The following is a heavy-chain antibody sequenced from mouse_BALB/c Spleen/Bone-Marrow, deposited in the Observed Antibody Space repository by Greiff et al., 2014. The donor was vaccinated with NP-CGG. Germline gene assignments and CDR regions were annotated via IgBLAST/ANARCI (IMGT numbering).Heavy chain of an antibody. CDR1: GFTFTDYY. D-gene: IGHD2-2*01. CDR3: ARDGYDDY. J-gene: IGHJ2*01. CDR2: IRNKANGYTT. V-gene: IGHV7-3*02. Sequence: EVKLQESGGGLVQPGGSLRLSCATSGFTFTDYYMSWVRQPPGKALEWLGFIRNKANGYTTEYSASVKGRFTISRDNSQSILYLQMSTLRAEDSATYYCARDGYDDYWGQGTTLTVSS.